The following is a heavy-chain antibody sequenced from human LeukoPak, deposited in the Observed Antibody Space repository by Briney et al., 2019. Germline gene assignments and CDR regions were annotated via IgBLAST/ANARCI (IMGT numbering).Heavy chain of an antibody. Sequence: GGSLRLSCAASGFTFSDYYMSWIRQAPGKGLEWVSYISSSGSNIYYADSVKGRFTISRDNAKSSLYLQMNSLRAEDTAVYYCARDWYYGSGSYPHYWGQGTLVTVSS. V-gene: IGHV3-11*01. J-gene: IGHJ4*02. CDR1: GFTFSDYY. CDR3: ARDWYYGSGSYPHY. D-gene: IGHD3-10*01. CDR2: ISSSGSNI.